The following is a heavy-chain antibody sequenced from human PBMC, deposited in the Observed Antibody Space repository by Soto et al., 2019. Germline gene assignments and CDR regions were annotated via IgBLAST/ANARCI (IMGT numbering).Heavy chain of an antibody. V-gene: IGHV1-3*01. CDR3: ARAVAVAADFDY. D-gene: IGHD6-19*01. J-gene: IGHJ4*02. CDR1: GYTFTVYA. Sequence: ASVKVSCKASGYTFTVYAMHWVRQAPGQRLEWMGWINAGNGNTKYSQKFQGRVIITRDTSASTAYMELSSLRSEDTAVYYCARAVAVAADFDYWGQGTLVTVSS. CDR2: INAGNGNT.